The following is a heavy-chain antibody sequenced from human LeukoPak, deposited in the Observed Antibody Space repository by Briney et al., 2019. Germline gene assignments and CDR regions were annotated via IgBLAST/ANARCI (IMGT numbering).Heavy chain of an antibody. CDR1: GGSFSGYY. CDR3: ARGLGYCSSTSCVLFDY. D-gene: IGHD2-2*01. J-gene: IGHJ4*02. V-gene: IGHV4-34*01. Sequence: SETLSLTCAVCGGSFSGYYWSWIRQPPGKGLEWIGEINHSGSTNYNPSLKSRVTISVDTSKNQFSLKLSSVTAADTAVYYCARGLGYCSSTSCVLFDYWGQGTLVTVSS. CDR2: INHSGST.